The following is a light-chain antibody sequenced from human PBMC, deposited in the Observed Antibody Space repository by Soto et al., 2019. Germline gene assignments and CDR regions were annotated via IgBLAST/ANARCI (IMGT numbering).Light chain of an antibody. CDR3: QQTYSFPHT. V-gene: IGKV1-9*01. Sequence: IQLTQSPSFLSASVGDRVTITCRASQGLNSNVAWYQLKPGKAPNLLMYTAFTLQSGVPSRFSGSGSGTEITLTISSLQPEDSATYYCQQTYSFPHTFGQGTKVEIK. J-gene: IGKJ2*01. CDR1: QGLNSN. CDR2: TAF.